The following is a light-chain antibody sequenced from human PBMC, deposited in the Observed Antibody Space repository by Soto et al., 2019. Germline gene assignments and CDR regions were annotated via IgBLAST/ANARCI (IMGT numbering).Light chain of an antibody. Sequence: DIQLTQSPSFLSASVGDRVSITCRASQDIYSDLAWYQQRSGKAPKVLIYSASTLQSGVPSRFSGSGSGTAFTLTISSLQPEDFAIYYCQQFNSYPLTFGGGTKVEIK. CDR3: QQFNSYPLT. CDR1: QDIYSD. J-gene: IGKJ4*01. CDR2: SAS. V-gene: IGKV1-9*01.